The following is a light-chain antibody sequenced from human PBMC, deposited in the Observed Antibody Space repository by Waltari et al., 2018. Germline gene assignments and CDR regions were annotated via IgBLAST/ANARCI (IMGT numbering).Light chain of an antibody. J-gene: IGKJ4*01. V-gene: IGKV3-11*01. CDR3: QQRRSWPLT. CDR2: DVS. CDR1: QPVNRF. Sequence: EIVLTQSQATLSLSPGESATLSCRASQPVNRFLAWYRQQPGQPPELLIYDVSNRATDIPARFSGGGSGTDFTLTINSLQPEDFAVYYCQQRRSWPLTFGGGTKVEIK.